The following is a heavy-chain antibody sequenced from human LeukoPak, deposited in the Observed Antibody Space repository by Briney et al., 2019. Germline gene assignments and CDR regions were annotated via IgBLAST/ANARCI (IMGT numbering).Heavy chain of an antibody. D-gene: IGHD1-1*01. Sequence: TGGSLGLSCATSGFTFSRHWMSWVRQAPGKGLEWVANINQDGSGKYYVDSVKGRFTISRDNAKNSLYLQMNSLRSEDTAIYYCAEGTTGWGQGTLVTVSS. CDR3: AEGTTG. CDR1: GFTFSRHW. J-gene: IGHJ1*01. V-gene: IGHV3-7*01. CDR2: INQDGSGK.